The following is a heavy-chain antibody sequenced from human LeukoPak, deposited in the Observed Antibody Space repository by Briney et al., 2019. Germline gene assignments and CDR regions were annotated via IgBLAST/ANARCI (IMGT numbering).Heavy chain of an antibody. CDR1: GGTFTNYA. J-gene: IGHJ4*02. CDR2: IIPILDVT. Sequence: SVKVSCKLSGGTFTNYAINWVRQAPGQGLEWMGRIIPILDVTNYAQKFQGRVTITPDQSTSQAHMELSSLNSEDTLVNYCARAEGTVVVPAAIPWDYWGQGTLVTVSS. V-gene: IGHV1-69*04. D-gene: IGHD2-2*01. CDR3: ARAEGTVVVPAAIPWDY.